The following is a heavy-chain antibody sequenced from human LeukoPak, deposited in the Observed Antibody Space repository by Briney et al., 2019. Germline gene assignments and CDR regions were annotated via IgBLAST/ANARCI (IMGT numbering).Heavy chain of an antibody. Sequence: SETLSLTCTVSGGSISSYYWSWIRQPPGKGLEWIGYIYYIGSTNYNPSLKSRVTISVDTSKNQFSLKLSSVTAADTAVYYCARITGFGEFLYYYYGMDVWGKGTTVTVSS. D-gene: IGHD3-10*01. CDR1: GGSISSYY. CDR3: ARITGFGEFLYYYYGMDV. CDR2: IYYIGST. J-gene: IGHJ6*04. V-gene: IGHV4-59*01.